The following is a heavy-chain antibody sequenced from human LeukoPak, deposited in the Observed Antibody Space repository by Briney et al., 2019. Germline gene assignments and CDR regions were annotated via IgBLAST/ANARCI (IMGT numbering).Heavy chain of an antibody. CDR2: VDPEDGET. CDR3: ASYVGYDFWSGPDGYFDH. D-gene: IGHD3-3*01. J-gene: IGHJ4*02. Sequence: ATVKISCKVSGYTFTDYYMHWVQQAPGKGLEWMGLVDPEDGETIYAEKFQGRVTITADTSTDTAYMELSSLRSEDTAVYYCASYVGYDFWSGPDGYFDHWGQGTLVTVSS. CDR1: GYTFTDYY. V-gene: IGHV1-69-2*01.